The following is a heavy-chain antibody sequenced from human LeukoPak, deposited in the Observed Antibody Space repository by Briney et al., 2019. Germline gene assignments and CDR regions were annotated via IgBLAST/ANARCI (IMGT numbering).Heavy chain of an antibody. Sequence: GGSLRLSCAASGFTFDDYAMHWVRQAPGKGLEWVSGISWNSGSIGYADPVKGRFTISRDNAKNSLYLQMNSLRAEDMALYYCAKDSQRDIVATLDYWGQGTLVTVSS. J-gene: IGHJ4*02. CDR3: AKDSQRDIVATLDY. CDR1: GFTFDDYA. V-gene: IGHV3-9*03. D-gene: IGHD5-12*01. CDR2: ISWNSGSI.